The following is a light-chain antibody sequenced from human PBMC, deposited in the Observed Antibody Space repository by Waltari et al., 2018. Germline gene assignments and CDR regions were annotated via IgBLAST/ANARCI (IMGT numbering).Light chain of an antibody. CDR3: QTWGDGTVV. J-gene: IGLJ2*01. Sequence: QLVLTQSPSASASLGASVKLTCTLTSGHSSYAIAWHQQQPEKGPRYLMKLNSDGSQNKGDGIPDRFSGSSSGAERYLTISSLQSEDEADYYCQTWGDGTVVFGGGTKLTVL. CDR2: LNSDGSQ. V-gene: IGLV4-69*01. CDR1: SGHSSYA.